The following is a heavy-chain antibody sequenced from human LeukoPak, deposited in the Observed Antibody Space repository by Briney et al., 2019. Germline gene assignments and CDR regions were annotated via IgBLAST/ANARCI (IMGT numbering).Heavy chain of an antibody. J-gene: IGHJ4*02. Sequence: GGSLRLSCTASGVPFIEYGMNWVRQAPGKGLEWISYIGIDSGNTKYADSVRGRFTISADKAKNSLYLQMNSLRVEDTAVYYCARDHNYAFDNWGQGTLVSVAS. CDR1: GVPFIEYG. D-gene: IGHD1-1*01. V-gene: IGHV3-48*01. CDR3: ARDHNYAFDN. CDR2: IGIDSGNT.